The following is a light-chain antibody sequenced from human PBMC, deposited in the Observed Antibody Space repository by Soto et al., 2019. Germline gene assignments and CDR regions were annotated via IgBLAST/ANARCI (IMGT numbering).Light chain of an antibody. V-gene: IGKV3-20*01. Sequence: EIVLTQSPGTLSLSPGERATLSCRASPSVSSSYFAWYQQKPGQAPRLLIYGASSRATGVPDRFSGSGSGTDFTLTISRLEAEDFAVYYCQQYGSSPYTFGQGTKLEIK. CDR3: QQYGSSPYT. CDR2: GAS. CDR1: PSVSSSY. J-gene: IGKJ2*01.